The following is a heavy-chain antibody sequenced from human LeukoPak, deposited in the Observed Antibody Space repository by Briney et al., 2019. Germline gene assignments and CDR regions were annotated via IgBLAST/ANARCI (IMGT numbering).Heavy chain of an antibody. D-gene: IGHD5-18*01. CDR3: AIGGAYSYDYFDY. Sequence: GESLKISCKGSGYSFTSYWIGWVRQMPGKGLEWMEIIYPGDSDARYSPSFQGQVTISADKSISTAYLQWSSLKASDTAMYYCAIGGAYSYDYFDYWGQGTLVTVSS. J-gene: IGHJ4*02. CDR2: IYPGDSDA. CDR1: GYSFTSYW. V-gene: IGHV5-51*01.